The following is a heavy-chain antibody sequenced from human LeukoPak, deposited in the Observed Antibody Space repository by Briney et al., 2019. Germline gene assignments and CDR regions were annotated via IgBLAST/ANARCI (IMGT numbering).Heavy chain of an antibody. V-gene: IGHV4-59*12. J-gene: IGHJ6*03. Sequence: PSETLSLTCTVSRGSISSYYWNWIRQSPGKGLEWIGYIYYSGSTNYNPSLKTRVTISVDTSKNQFSLKLSSVTAADTAVYYCAREGYSSSWTYYYYYYMDVWGKGTTVTISS. CDR1: RGSISSYY. CDR3: AREGYSSSWTYYYYYYMDV. CDR2: IYYSGST. D-gene: IGHD6-13*01.